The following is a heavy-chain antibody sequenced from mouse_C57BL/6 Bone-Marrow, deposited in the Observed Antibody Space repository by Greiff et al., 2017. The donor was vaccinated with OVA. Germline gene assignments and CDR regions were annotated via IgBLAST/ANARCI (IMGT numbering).Heavy chain of an antibody. V-gene: IGHV5-4*01. D-gene: IGHD4-1*01. Sequence: VQLKESGGGLVKPGGSLKLSCAASGFTFCSYAMSWVRQTPEKRLEWVATISDGGSYTYYPDNVKGRFTISGDNAKNNLYLQMSHLKSEDTAMYYCARDPNWDVPWYFDVWGTGTTVTVSS. CDR1: GFTFCSYA. CDR2: ISDGGSYT. J-gene: IGHJ1*03. CDR3: ARDPNWDVPWYFDV.